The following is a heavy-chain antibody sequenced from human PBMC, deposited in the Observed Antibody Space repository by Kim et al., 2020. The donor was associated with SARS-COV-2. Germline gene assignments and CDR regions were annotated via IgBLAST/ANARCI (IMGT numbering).Heavy chain of an antibody. CDR2: RT. J-gene: IGHJ6*02. Sequence: RTFYADSAKGRFTISRDNSKNTLYLHMNSLRAEDTAVYYCARDLGPYGMDVWGQGTTVTVSS. V-gene: IGHV3-66*01. CDR3: ARDLGPYGMDV.